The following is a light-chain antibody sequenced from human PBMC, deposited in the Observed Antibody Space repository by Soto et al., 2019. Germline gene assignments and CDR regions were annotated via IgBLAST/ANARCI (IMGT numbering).Light chain of an antibody. CDR2: GAS. Sequence: EIVMTPSPATLSVSPVEGATLSCRASQTIKRSSLAWYQQKPGQAPRLLIFGASTRVAGIPARFSGSGSGTEFSLTISSLQSEDFAVYYCQQYMNWPTFGQGTRLE. J-gene: IGKJ5*01. CDR3: QQYMNWPT. V-gene: IGKV3-15*01. CDR1: QTIKRSS.